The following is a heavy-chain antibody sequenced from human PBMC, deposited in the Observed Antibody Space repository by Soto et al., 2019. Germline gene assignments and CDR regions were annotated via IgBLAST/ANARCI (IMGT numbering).Heavy chain of an antibody. D-gene: IGHD2-2*01. CDR3: ARDSYRGDVVLTPAPYGNDY. CDR1: GFPFSHYA. Sequence: PGGSLRLSCTASGFPFSHYAMNWVRQGPGTRLEWVADISGSGDSARYADSVRGRFTISRDNSRDTLYLQMNSLRTEDTAIYYCARDSYRGDVVLTPAPYGNDYWGRGTLVTVSS. J-gene: IGHJ4*02. CDR2: ISGSGDSA. V-gene: IGHV3-23*01.